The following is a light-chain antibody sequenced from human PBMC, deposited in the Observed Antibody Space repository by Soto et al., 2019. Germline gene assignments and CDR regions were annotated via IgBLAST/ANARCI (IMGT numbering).Light chain of an antibody. J-gene: IGLJ2*01. Sequence: QSVLTQPASVSGSPGQSITISCTGTSRDVGGYNYVSWYQQHPGKAPRLMIYDVSNRPSGVSNCFSGSKSGNTASLTISGLQAEDEADYYCSSYTSSSTVVFGGGTKLTVL. V-gene: IGLV2-14*01. CDR1: SRDVGGYNY. CDR3: SSYTSSSTVV. CDR2: DVS.